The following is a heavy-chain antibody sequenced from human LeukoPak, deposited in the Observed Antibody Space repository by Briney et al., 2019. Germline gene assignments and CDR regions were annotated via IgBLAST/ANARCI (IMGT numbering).Heavy chain of an antibody. CDR3: ARGSNGRGRYQPLLEDY. V-gene: IGHV1-2*02. CDR1: GYTFTGHY. D-gene: IGHD2-2*01. Sequence: GASVKVSCKASGYTFTGHYMHWVRQAPGQGLEWMGWINPDSGGTNFAQKFQGRVTMTRDTSISTAYMELSRLRSDDTAVYYCARGSNGRGRYQPLLEDYWGQGTLVTVSS. J-gene: IGHJ4*02. CDR2: INPDSGGT.